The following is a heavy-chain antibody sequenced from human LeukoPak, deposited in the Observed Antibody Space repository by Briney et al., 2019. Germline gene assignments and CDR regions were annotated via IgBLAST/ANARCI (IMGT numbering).Heavy chain of an antibody. V-gene: IGHV3-11*06. CDR3: ARANLYSSGWFDY. Sequence: GGSLRLSCAASGFTFSDYYMSWIRQAPGKGLEWVSYISSSSSYTNYADSVKGRFIISRDNAKNSLYLQMNSLRAEDTAVYYCARANLYSSGWFDYWGQGTLVTVSS. CDR2: ISSSSSYT. J-gene: IGHJ5*01. D-gene: IGHD6-19*01. CDR1: GFTFSDYY.